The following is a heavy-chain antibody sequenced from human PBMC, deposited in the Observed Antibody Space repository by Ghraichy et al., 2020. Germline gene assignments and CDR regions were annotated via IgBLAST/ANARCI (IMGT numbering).Heavy chain of an antibody. CDR1: GFTFSSYA. J-gene: IGHJ6*02. Sequence: GGSLRLSCAASGFTFSSYAMSWVRQAPGKGLEWVSVISGSGGSTYYADSVKGRFTISRDKSKNTLYLQMNSLRAEDTAVYYCAKGDGSGYYYYYYGMDVWGQGTTVTVSS. V-gene: IGHV3-23*01. D-gene: IGHD3-10*01. CDR2: ISGSGGST. CDR3: AKGDGSGYYYYYYGMDV.